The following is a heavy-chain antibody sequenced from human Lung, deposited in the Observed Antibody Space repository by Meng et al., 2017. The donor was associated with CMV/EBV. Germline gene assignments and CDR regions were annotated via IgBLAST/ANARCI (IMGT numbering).Heavy chain of an antibody. CDR3: ARGKYSNDELDWFDP. D-gene: IGHD4-11*01. CDR1: GYTFTSYG. CDR2: ISAYNGNT. V-gene: IGHV1-18*01. J-gene: IGHJ5*02. Sequence: ASVKVSXKVSGYTFTSYGITWVRQAPGQGLEWMGWISAYNGNTNYAQKPRGRVTMTTDTSTSTAYMGLRSLRSDDTAVYYCARGKYSNDELDWFDPWGQGTLVTVSS.